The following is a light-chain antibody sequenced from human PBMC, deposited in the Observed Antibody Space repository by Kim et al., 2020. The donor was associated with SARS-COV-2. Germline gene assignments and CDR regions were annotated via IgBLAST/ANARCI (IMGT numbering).Light chain of an antibody. J-gene: IGKJ2*01. V-gene: IGKV3-20*01. CDR3: QQYGNSPRT. Sequence: EIVLTRSPGTLSLSPGDRATLSCRASQNINRDYLAWLQQKPGQAPRILIYAASSRATGIPDRFSGSGSGTDFTLTITRLEPEDFAVYYCQQYGNSPRTFGQGTKVDIK. CDR2: AAS. CDR1: QNINRDY.